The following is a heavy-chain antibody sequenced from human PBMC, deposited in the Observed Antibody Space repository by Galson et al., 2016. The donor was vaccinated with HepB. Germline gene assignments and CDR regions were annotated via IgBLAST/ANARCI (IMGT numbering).Heavy chain of an antibody. J-gene: IGHJ4*02. D-gene: IGHD3-10*01. CDR1: GYNKFVTDW. CDR2: IYPADFDV. Sequence: QSGAEVKKPGESLKISCQVSGYNKFVTDWIGWVRQMPGKGLELMGIIYPADFDVKYGPSFQGQVTISADRSINTAYLQWTSLKASDTAMYYCARSPVWFGQLGGYFDYWGQGTLVTVSS. CDR3: ARSPVWFGQLGGYFDY. V-gene: IGHV5-51*01.